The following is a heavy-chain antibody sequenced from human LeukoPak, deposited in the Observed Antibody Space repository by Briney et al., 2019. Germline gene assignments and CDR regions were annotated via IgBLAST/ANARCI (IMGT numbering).Heavy chain of an antibody. CDR2: INPNSGGT. Sequence: ASVKVSCKASGHTFTGYYIHWVRQVPGQGLEWMGWINPNSGGTNYAQKVQGRVTMTWDTSITTAYMELSRLRSDDTAVYYCVSSDSGSYCLGYWGQGTLVTVSS. D-gene: IGHD1-26*01. CDR1: GHTFTGYY. V-gene: IGHV1-2*02. CDR3: VSSDSGSYCLGY. J-gene: IGHJ4*02.